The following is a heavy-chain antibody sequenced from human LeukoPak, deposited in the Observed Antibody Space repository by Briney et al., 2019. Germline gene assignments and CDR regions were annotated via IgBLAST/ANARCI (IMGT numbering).Heavy chain of an antibody. CDR1: GGSVSSSSYY. V-gene: IGHV4-61*01. D-gene: IGHD5-24*01. CDR3: AGDQRDGYLGFYFDY. Sequence: SETLSLTCTVSGGSVSSSSYYWSWIRRPPGKGLEWIGYIYYSGSTNYNPSLKSRVTISIDTSKNQFSLKLSSVTAADTAVYYCAGDQRDGYLGFYFDYWGQGTLVTVSS. J-gene: IGHJ4*02. CDR2: IYYSGST.